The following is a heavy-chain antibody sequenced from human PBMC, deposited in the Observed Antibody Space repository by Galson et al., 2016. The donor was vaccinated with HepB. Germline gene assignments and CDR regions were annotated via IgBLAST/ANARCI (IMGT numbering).Heavy chain of an antibody. CDR1: GFSITTPGVG. CDR2: IYWDDDK. D-gene: IGHD6-6*01. Sequence: PALVKPTQTLTLTCDLSGFSITTPGVGVGWIRQPPGKALQWLALIYWDDDKRYSPSLTTRLTITRDTSKNQVVLTMTNMDPVDSATYYCAHRRVASRPFDYWGQGILVTVSS. CDR3: AHRRVASRPFDY. J-gene: IGHJ4*02. V-gene: IGHV2-5*02.